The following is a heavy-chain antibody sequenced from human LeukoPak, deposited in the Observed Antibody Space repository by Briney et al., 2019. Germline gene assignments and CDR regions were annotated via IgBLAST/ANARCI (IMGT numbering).Heavy chain of an antibody. CDR2: IYYSGST. CDR1: GGSISSSSYY. J-gene: IGHJ5*02. CDR3: ARRPGNWFDP. V-gene: IGHV4-39*01. Sequence: PSETLSLTCTVSGGSISSSSYYWGWIRQPPGKGLEWIGSIYYSGSTYYNPSLKSRVTISVDTSKNQFSLKLSSVTAADTVVYYCARRPGNWFDPWGQGTLVTVSS.